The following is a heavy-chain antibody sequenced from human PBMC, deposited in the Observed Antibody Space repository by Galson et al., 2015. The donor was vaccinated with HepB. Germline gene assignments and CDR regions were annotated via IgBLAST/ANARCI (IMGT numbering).Heavy chain of an antibody. CDR2: ISGSGGST. D-gene: IGHD3-10*01. V-gene: IGHV3-23*01. Sequence: SLRLSCAASGFTFSSYAMSWVRQAPGKGLEWVSAISGSGGSTYYADSVKGRFTISRDNSKNTLYLQMNSLRAEDTAVYYYAKQRVRGFNIGGVDYWGQGTLVTVSS. CDR3: AKQRVRGFNIGGVDY. J-gene: IGHJ4*02. CDR1: GFTFSSYA.